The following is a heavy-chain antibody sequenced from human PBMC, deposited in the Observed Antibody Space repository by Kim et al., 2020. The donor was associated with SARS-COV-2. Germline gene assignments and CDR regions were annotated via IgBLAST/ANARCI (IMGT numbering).Heavy chain of an antibody. Sequence: GGSLRLSCAASGFTFSSYGMHWVRQTPGNGLEWVAGISRDGINKYYADSVKGRFTISRYNYKNTLYLQMNSLRAEDTAVYYCAKDSTSWGFGDPSYYYY. CDR1: GFTFSSYG. CDR3: AKDSTSWGFGDPSYYYY. V-gene: IGHV3-30*18. CDR2: ISRDGINK. D-gene: IGHD3-10*01. J-gene: IGHJ6*01.